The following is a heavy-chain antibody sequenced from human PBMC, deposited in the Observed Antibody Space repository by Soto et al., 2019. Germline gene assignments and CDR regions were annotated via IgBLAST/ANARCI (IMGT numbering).Heavy chain of an antibody. D-gene: IGHD3-10*01. J-gene: IGHJ4*02. CDR1: GFSLSTSGVG. CDR3: AQTREIRNAGRYDVDY. Sequence: QITLKESGPTLVKPTQTLTLTCTFSGFSLSTSGVGVGWIRQPPGKALDWVAIIYWDDDKRYSPSLESRLTITXXTXKXXVGLTGADIDPVEAATDCGAQTREIRNAGRYDVDYWGQGTLVTVS. V-gene: IGHV2-5*02. CDR2: IYWDDDK.